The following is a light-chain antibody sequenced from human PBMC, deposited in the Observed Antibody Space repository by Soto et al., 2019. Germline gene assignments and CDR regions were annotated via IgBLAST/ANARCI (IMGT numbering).Light chain of an antibody. CDR1: QSVSSSY. J-gene: IGKJ5*01. V-gene: IGKV3-20*01. Sequence: EIVLTQSPGTLSLSPGERATLSCRASQSVSSSYLAWYQQKPGQAPRLLIYGASSRATGITDRFSGSGSGTDFTLTISRLEPEDFAVYYCQLYGSSPPITFGQGTRLEIK. CDR2: GAS. CDR3: QLYGSSPPIT.